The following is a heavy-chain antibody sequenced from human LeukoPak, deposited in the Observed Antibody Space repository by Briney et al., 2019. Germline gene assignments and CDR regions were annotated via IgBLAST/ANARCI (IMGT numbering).Heavy chain of an antibody. CDR1: GFTFSSYA. D-gene: IGHD3-10*01. J-gene: IGHJ4*02. Sequence: GGSLTLSCAASGFTFSSYAMSWVRQAPGKGLEWVGRIKSRADAGTTDHAAPVKGRFIISRDDSQDTLYLQMNYLETEDTAVYYCTTDLGLTMIRGVFVSWGQGTLVTVSS. CDR2: IKSRADAGTT. CDR3: TTDLGLTMIRGVFVS. V-gene: IGHV3-15*01.